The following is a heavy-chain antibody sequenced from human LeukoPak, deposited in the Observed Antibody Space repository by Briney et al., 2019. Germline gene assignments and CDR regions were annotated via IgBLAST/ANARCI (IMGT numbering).Heavy chain of an antibody. D-gene: IGHD5-18*01. J-gene: IGHJ4*02. CDR1: GVTFSSYS. Sequence: PGGSLRLSCAVSGVTFSSYSMNWVRQAPAKGLEWVSYVSSSSSTIYYAPSEKRRFTIPSDNAKHSLYQQITSIGHETAIFYYWARGTLWLAFDCWGQGTLVTVSS. CDR2: VSSSSSTI. CDR3: ARGTLWLAFDC. V-gene: IGHV3-48*02.